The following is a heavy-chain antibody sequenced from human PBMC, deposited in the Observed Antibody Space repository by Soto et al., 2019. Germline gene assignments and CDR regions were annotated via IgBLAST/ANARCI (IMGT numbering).Heavy chain of an antibody. CDR3: ARVPMAMAGMGIDY. D-gene: IGHD6-19*01. CDR2: IRSDGIGT. CDR1: GFAFNDYW. Sequence: GGSLRLSCSASGFAFNDYWMHWVRQAPGKGLVWVSRIRSDGIGTDYADSVKGRFTISRDNAKNTLYLQMSSLGAEDTAIYYCARVPMAMAGMGIDYWGQGTLVTVSS. J-gene: IGHJ4*02. V-gene: IGHV3-74*01.